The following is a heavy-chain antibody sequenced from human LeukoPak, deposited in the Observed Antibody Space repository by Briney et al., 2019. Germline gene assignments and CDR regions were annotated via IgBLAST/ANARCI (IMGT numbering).Heavy chain of an antibody. D-gene: IGHD7-27*01. V-gene: IGHV3-30*03. CDR1: GFTFSSYG. CDR3: ATWGPFDY. Sequence: GGSLRLSCAASGFTFSSYGMRWVRQAPGKGLEWVAVISYDGSNKYYADSVKGRFTISRDNSKNTLYLQMNSLRAEDTAVYYCATWGPFDYWGQGTLVTVSS. CDR2: ISYDGSNK. J-gene: IGHJ4*02.